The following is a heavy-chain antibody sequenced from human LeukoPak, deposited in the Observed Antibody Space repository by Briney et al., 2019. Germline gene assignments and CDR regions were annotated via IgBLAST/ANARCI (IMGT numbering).Heavy chain of an antibody. D-gene: IGHD2-21*01. J-gene: IGHJ4*02. CDR3: ARHSKTIPLTERFFDY. CDR2: MYYSGGT. CDR1: GGSITTSNYY. V-gene: IGHV4-39*01. Sequence: SETLSLTCTVSGGSITTSNYYWGWIRQPPGKGLEWIGSMYYSGGTNYNPSLKSRVTTSVDTSKNQFSLKLSSVTAADTAVYYCARHSKTIPLTERFFDYWGQGTLVTVSS.